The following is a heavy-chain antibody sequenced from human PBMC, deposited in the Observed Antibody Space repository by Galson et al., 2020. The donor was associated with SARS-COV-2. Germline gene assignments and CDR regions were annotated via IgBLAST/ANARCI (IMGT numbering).Heavy chain of an antibody. CDR3: ARYTGSHVDX. CDR1: GDSITSYY. V-gene: IGHV4-59*01. Sequence: SQTLSLTCTVSGDSITSYYWSWIRQSPGKGLEWIGYIYYKGSAKSNPSLTSRVAISEDASKNQFSLQLTSVTAADTAVYFCARYTGSHVDXXXXGTXVTVXS. CDR2: IYYKGSA. J-gene: IGHJ4*02. D-gene: IGHD1-26*01.